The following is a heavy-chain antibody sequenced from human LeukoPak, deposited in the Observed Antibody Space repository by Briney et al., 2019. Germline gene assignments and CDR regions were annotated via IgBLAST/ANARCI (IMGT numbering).Heavy chain of an antibody. V-gene: IGHV4-59*01. CDR3: ARGEMATISHLYFDY. CDR1: GGSISSYY. D-gene: IGHD5-24*01. Sequence: SETLSLTCTVSGGSISSYYWSWIRQPPGKGLEWIGYIYYSGSTNYNPSLKSRVTISVDTYKNQFSLKLSSVTAADTAVYYCARGEMATISHLYFDYWGQGTLVTVSS. J-gene: IGHJ4*02. CDR2: IYYSGST.